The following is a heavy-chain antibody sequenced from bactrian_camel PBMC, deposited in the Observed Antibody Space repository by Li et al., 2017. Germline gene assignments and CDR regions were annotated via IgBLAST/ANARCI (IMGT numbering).Heavy chain of an antibody. V-gene: IGHV3-2*01. CDR2: IYSDISNT. J-gene: IGHJ4*01. CDR3: VRDAGTPYGYNY. CDR1: GYTYSSYC. Sequence: HVQLVESGGGLVQPGGSLRLSCAASGYTYSSYCMGWFRQAPGKGLEWVSSIYSDISNTYYADSVKGRFTASRDNAKNTVYLQMNSLKPEDTAVYYCVRDAGTPYGYNYWGQGTQVTVS. D-gene: IGHD6*01.